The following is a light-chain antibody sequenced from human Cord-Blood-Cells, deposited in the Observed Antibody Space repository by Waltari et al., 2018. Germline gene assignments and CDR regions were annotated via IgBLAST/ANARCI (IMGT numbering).Light chain of an antibody. CDR1: SSYVGSYNL. CDR2: EGS. V-gene: IGLV2-23*01. CDR3: CSYAGSSTWV. Sequence: QSALTQPASVSGSPGQSITISSTGTSSYVGSYNLVSWYQQHPGKAPKLIIYEGSKRPSGVSNRFSGSKSGNTASLTISGLQAEDEADYYCCSYAGSSTWVFGGGTKLTVL. J-gene: IGLJ3*02.